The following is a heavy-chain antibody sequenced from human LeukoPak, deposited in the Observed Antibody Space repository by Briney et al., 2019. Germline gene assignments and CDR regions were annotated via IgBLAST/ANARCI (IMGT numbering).Heavy chain of an antibody. CDR2: IYYSGST. Sequence: SETLSLTCTVSGGSISSYYWSWIRQPPGKGLEWIGDIYYSGSTNYNPSLKSRVTISVDTSKNHFSLKLTSVTAADTAVYYCARGKGSGNYNNWFDPWGQGTLVTVSS. J-gene: IGHJ5*02. CDR3: ARGKGSGNYNNWFDP. D-gene: IGHD3-10*01. V-gene: IGHV4-59*01. CDR1: GGSISSYY.